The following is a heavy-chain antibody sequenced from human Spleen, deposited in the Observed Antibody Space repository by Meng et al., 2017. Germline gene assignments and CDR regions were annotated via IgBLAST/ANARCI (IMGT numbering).Heavy chain of an antibody. J-gene: IGHJ5*02. CDR3: ARDTGDCSGGSCHSKRFWFDP. V-gene: IGHV1-69*04. D-gene: IGHD2-15*01. CDR2: IIPILGIA. CDR1: GGTFSSYT. Sequence: SVKVSCKASGGTFSSYTISWVRQAPGQGLEWMGRIIPILGIANYAQKFQGRVTITADKSTSTAYMELSSLRSEDTAVYYCARDTGDCSGGSCHSKRFWFDPWGQGTLVTVSS.